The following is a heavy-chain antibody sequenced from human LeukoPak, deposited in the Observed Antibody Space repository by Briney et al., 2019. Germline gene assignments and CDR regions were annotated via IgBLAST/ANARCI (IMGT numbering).Heavy chain of an antibody. J-gene: IGHJ4*02. D-gene: IGHD6-19*01. CDR2: IIPIFGTA. Sequence: ASVKVSCKASGGTFSSYAISWVRQAPGQGLEWMGGIIPIFGTANYAQKFQGRATITADKSTSTAYMELSSLRSEDTAVYYCARDSSGWYYDYWGQGTLVTVSS. CDR3: ARDSSGWYYDY. V-gene: IGHV1-69*06. CDR1: GGTFSSYA.